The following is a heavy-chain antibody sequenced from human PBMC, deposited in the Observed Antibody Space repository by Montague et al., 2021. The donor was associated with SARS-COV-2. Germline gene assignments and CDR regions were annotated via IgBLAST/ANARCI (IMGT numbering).Heavy chain of an antibody. V-gene: IGHV4-34*01. CDR1: GGSFSDYY. D-gene: IGHD3-22*01. J-gene: IGHJ2*01. CDR3: ARGAPTISMILVVMTGAGWYFAL. Sequence: SETLSLTCAVYGGSFSDYYWSWIRQPPGKGLEWIGEINHSGSTNYNPSLRSRVTISVDTSKNQFSLKLSAVTAADTAVYYCARGAPTISMILVVMTGAGWYFALWGRGTLVTVSS. CDR2: INHSGST.